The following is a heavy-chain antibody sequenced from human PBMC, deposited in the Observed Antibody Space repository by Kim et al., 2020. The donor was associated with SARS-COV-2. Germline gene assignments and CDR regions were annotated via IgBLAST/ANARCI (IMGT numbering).Heavy chain of an antibody. J-gene: IGHJ6*02. D-gene: IGHD6-13*01. V-gene: IGHV4-34*01. CDR1: GGSFSGYY. Sequence: SETLSLTCAVYGGSFSGYYWSWIRQPPGKGLEWIGEINHSGSTNYNPSLKSRVTISVDTSKHQFSLKLSSVTAADTAVYYCARRRSSSWYRTPQYGMDVWGQGTTVTVSS. CDR2: INHSGST. CDR3: ARRRSSSWYRTPQYGMDV.